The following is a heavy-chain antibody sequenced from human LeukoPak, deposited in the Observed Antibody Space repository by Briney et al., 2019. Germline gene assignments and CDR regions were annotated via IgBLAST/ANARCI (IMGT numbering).Heavy chain of an antibody. CDR3: AGLGGQWLVES. CDR2: ISSSSYI. D-gene: IGHD6-19*01. J-gene: IGHJ5*02. CDR1: GFTFSSYS. V-gene: IGHV3-21*01. Sequence: GGSLRLSSAASGFTFSSYSMNWVRQAPGKGLEWVSSISSSSYIYYADSVKGRFTISRDNAKNSLYLQMNSLRAGDTAVYYCAGLGGQWLVESWGQGTLVTVSS.